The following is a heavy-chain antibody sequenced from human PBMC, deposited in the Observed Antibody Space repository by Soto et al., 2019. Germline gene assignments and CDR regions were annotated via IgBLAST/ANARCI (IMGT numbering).Heavy chain of an antibody. CDR3: ARDAGSGSHDYYYYYGMDV. J-gene: IGHJ6*02. CDR2: IYYSGST. CDR1: GGSISSYY. Sequence: SETLSLTCTVSGGSISSYYLSWIRQPPGKGLEWIGYIYYSGSTNYNPSLKSRVTISVDTSKNQFSLKLSSVTAADTAVYYCARDAGSGSHDYYYYYGMDVWGQGTTVTV. V-gene: IGHV4-59*01. D-gene: IGHD3-10*01.